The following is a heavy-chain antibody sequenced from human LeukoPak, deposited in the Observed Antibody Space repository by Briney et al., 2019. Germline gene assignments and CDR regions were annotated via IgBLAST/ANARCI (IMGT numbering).Heavy chain of an antibody. J-gene: IGHJ3*02. CDR2: IYTSGST. CDR3: ARDPVGDAFDI. V-gene: IGHV4-61*02. Sequence: SETLSLTCTVSGGSISSGSYYWRWIRQPAGKGLEWIGRIYTSGSTNYNPSLKSRVTISVDTSKNQFSLKLSSVTAADTAVYYCARDPVGDAFDIWGQGTMVTVSS. CDR1: GGSISSGSYY.